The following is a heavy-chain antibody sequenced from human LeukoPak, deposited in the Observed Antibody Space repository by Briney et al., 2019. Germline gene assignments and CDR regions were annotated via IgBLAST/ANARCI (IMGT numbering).Heavy chain of an antibody. D-gene: IGHD3-3*01. CDR3: TIFGVVDYYYGMDV. Sequence: ASVKVSRKASGYTFTSYGISWVRQAPGQGLEWMGWISAYNGNTNYAQKLQGRVTMTTDTSTSTAYMELRSLRSDDTAVYYCTIFGVVDYYYGMDVWGQGTTVTVSS. J-gene: IGHJ6*02. CDR1: GYTFTSYG. CDR2: ISAYNGNT. V-gene: IGHV1-18*01.